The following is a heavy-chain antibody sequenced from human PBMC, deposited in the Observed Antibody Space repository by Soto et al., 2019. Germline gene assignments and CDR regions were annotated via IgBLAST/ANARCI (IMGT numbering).Heavy chain of an antibody. CDR3: ASGKPTVTPSWYFDL. CDR2: INHSGST. V-gene: IGHV4-34*01. Sequence: QVQLQQWGAGLLKPSETLSLTCAVYGGSFSGYYWSWIRQPPGKGLEWIGEINHSGSTNYNPSLKSRVTISVDTSKNQFSLKLSSVTAADTAVYYCASGKPTVTPSWYFDLWGRGTLVTVSS. J-gene: IGHJ2*01. D-gene: IGHD4-17*01. CDR1: GGSFSGYY.